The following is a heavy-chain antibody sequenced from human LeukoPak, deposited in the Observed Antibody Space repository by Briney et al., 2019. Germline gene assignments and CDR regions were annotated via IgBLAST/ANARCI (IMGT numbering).Heavy chain of an antibody. D-gene: IGHD3-22*01. Sequence: ASVKVSCKASGYPFSTYWLHWVRQAPGQGLEWMGFVNPNDGARIYAQKFQGRITMTRDTSTNTVFMELSSLRSEDTAVYYCARGLYYYDRSTYDDFDYWGQGTLVAVSS. CDR3: ARGLYYYDRSTYDDFDY. CDR1: GYPFSTYW. V-gene: IGHV1-46*01. CDR2: VNPNDGAR. J-gene: IGHJ4*02.